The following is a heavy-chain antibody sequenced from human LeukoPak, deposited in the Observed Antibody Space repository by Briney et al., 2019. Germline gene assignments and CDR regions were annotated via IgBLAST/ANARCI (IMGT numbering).Heavy chain of an antibody. CDR1: GGSISSGSYY. D-gene: IGHD3-22*01. J-gene: IGHJ4*02. V-gene: IGHV4-61*02. CDR3: ARHRPTYYYDTSGYYFDY. Sequence: SETLSLTCTVSGGSISSGSYYWSWIRQPAGKGLEWIGRIYTSGSTNYNPSLKSRLTISVDTSKNQFSLKLSSVTAADTAVYYCARHRPTYYYDTSGYYFDYWGQGTLVTVSS. CDR2: IYTSGST.